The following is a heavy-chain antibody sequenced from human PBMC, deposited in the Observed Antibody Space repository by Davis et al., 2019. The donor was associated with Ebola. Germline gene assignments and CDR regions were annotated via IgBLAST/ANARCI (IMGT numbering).Heavy chain of an antibody. Sequence: MPSETLSLTCTVSGGSISSGGYYWSWIRQHPGKGLEWIGYIYYSGSTYYNPSLNSRVTISVDTSKNQFSLKLSSVTAADTAVYYCARVPAAAIGALVDYYYGMDVWGQGTTVTVSS. CDR2: IYYSGST. J-gene: IGHJ6*02. D-gene: IGHD2-2*01. V-gene: IGHV4-30-4*08. CDR1: GGSISSGGYY. CDR3: ARVPAAAIGALVDYYYGMDV.